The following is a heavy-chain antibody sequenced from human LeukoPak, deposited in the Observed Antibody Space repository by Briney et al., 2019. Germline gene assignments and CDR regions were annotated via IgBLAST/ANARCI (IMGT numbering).Heavy chain of an antibody. CDR1: GYSFPIYW. V-gene: IGHV5-51*01. CDR3: ARRTDDDYSNIDY. J-gene: IGHJ4*02. D-gene: IGHD4-11*01. CDR2: IYPGDSDT. Sequence: GESLKISCTGSGYSFPIYWIGWVRQMPGKGLEWMGIIYPGDSDTRYSPSFQGQVTISADKSISTAYLQWSSLNASDTAMYYCARRTDDDYSNIDYWGQGTLVTVSS.